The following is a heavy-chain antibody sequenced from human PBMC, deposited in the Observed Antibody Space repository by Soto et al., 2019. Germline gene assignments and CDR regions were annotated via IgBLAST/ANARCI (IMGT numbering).Heavy chain of an antibody. Sequence: GVPMRHSCAASEFTISSYEMNRVRKNPGRGLEWVSYISSRSSSIYYTDSVKGRFTISRDNAKNSLYLQMDSLRAEDTAVYYCAKGRERLRTVDDGFDIWGQGTMVTVSS. CDR1: EFTISSYE. CDR2: ISSRSSSI. D-gene: IGHD1-26*01. J-gene: IGHJ3*02. V-gene: IGHV3-48*03. CDR3: AKGRERLRTVDDGFDI.